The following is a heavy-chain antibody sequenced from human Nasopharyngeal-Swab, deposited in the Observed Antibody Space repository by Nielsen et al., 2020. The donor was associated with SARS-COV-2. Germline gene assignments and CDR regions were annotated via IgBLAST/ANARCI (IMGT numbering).Heavy chain of an antibody. CDR2: ISSSSSYI. V-gene: IGHV3-21*01. CDR3: LPNIVLMVYAIDY. CDR1: GFTFSSYS. Sequence: GESVKISCAASGFTFSSYSMNWVRQAPGKGLEWVSSISSSSSYIYYADSVKGRFTISRDNAKNSLYLQMNSLRAEDTAVYYCLPNIVLMVYAIDYWGQGTLVTVSS. D-gene: IGHD2-8*01. J-gene: IGHJ4*02.